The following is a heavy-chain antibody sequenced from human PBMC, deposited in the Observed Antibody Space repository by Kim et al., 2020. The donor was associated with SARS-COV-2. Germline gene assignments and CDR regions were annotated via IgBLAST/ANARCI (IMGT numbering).Heavy chain of an antibody. D-gene: IGHD6-19*01. Sequence: GESLKISCKGSGYSFTSYWIGWVRQMPGKGLEWMGIIYPGDSDTRYSPSFQGQVTISADKSISTAYLQWSSLKASDTAMYYCATLRGPIAVDDPAQTSSSGYYYYGMDVWGQGTTVTVSS. CDR3: ATLRGPIAVDDPAQTSSSGYYYYGMDV. V-gene: IGHV5-51*01. CDR1: GYSFTSYW. CDR2: IYPGDSDT. J-gene: IGHJ6*02.